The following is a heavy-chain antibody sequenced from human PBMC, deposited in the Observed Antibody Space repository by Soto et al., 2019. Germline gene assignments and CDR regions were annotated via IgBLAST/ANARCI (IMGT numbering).Heavy chain of an antibody. CDR2: IIPIFGTA. V-gene: IGHV1-69*13. CDR1: GGPFSSYA. J-gene: IGHJ6*02. Sequence: VKVSCKAAGGPFSSYAISWGRQAPGQGLEWMGGIIPIFGTANYAQKFQGRVTISADKSISTAYLQWSSLKASDTAMYYCARRTGRFGELYLPYYYGMDVWGQGTTVTVSS. CDR3: ARRTGRFGELYLPYYYGMDV. D-gene: IGHD3-10*01.